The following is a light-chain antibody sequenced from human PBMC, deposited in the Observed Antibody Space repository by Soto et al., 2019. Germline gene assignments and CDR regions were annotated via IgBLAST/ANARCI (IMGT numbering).Light chain of an antibody. CDR2: RTS. CDR1: QSISSN. V-gene: IGKV3-15*01. J-gene: IGKJ1*01. Sequence: EIVMTRSPASRSGSPGGRATLACRASQSISSNLAWYQQKPGQAPRLLMFRTSSRATGFPARFSGSGSGTEFNLTISRLEPEDFAVYYCQQYVSSPWAFGQGTKVDIK. CDR3: QQYVSSPWA.